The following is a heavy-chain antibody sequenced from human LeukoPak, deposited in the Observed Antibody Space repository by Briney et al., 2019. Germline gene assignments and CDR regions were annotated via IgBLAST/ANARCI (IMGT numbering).Heavy chain of an antibody. CDR2: IKQDGSEK. D-gene: IGHD3-22*01. J-gene: IGHJ4*02. CDR1: GFTFSSYW. V-gene: IGHV3-7*01. CDR3: AKGDHYDSSGPSFDY. Sequence: LPGGSLRLSCAASGFTFSSYWMSWVRQAPGKGPEWVANIKQDGSEKYYVDSVKGRFTISRDNAKNSLYLQMNSLRAEDTAVYYCAKGDHYDSSGPSFDYWGQGTLVTVSS.